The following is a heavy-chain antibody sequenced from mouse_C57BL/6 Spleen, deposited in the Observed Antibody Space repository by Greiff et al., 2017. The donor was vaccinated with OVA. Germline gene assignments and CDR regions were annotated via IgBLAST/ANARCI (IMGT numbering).Heavy chain of an antibody. D-gene: IGHD2-1*01. Sequence: QVQLQQPGTELVKPGASVKLSCKASGYTFTSYWMHWVKQRPGQGLEWLGNINPSNGGTNYNEKFKSKATLTVDKSSSTAYMQISSLTSEDSAVYYCARRAYGNYYYFDYWGQGTTRTVSS. V-gene: IGHV1-53*01. CDR1: GYTFTSYW. J-gene: IGHJ2*01. CDR2: INPSNGGT. CDR3: ARRAYGNYYYFDY.